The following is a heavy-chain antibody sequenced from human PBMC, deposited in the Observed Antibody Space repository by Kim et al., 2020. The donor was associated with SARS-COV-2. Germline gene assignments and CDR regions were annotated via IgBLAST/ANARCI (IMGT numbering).Heavy chain of an antibody. V-gene: IGHV3-7*04. J-gene: IGHJ4*02. D-gene: IGHD3-9*01. CDR3: TKGTQPTSGLDY. Sequence: KYYVAFVQGRFTISRDNAKNSLSLQMNALRTDDTGVYYCTKGTQPTSGLDYWGQGTLVIVSS. CDR2: K.